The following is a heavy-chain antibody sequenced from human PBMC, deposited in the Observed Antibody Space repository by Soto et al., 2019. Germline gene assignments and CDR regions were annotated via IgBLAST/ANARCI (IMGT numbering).Heavy chain of an antibody. CDR2: ISAYNGNT. CDR1: GYTFTSYG. J-gene: IGHJ6*02. CDR3: ARERGITIFGVVMRYGMDV. D-gene: IGHD3-3*01. Sequence: GASVKVSCKASGYTFTSYGISWVRQAPGQGLEWMGWISAYNGNTNYAQKLRGRVTMTTDTSTSTAYMELRSLRSDDTAVYYCARERGITIFGVVMRYGMDVWGQGTTVTVSS. V-gene: IGHV1-18*01.